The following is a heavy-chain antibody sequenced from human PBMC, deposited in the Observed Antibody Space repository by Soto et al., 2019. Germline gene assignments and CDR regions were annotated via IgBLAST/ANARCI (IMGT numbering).Heavy chain of an antibody. D-gene: IGHD5-18*01. V-gene: IGHV3-30-3*01. Sequence: GSLRLSCAASGFTFSIYAMHWVRQAPGKGLEWVAVISYDGGNKYYADSVKGRFTISRDNSKNTLYLQMNSLRAEDTAVYYCARGRGYSYGPEGYWGQGTLVTVSS. CDR2: ISYDGGNK. J-gene: IGHJ4*02. CDR3: ARGRGYSYGPEGY. CDR1: GFTFSIYA.